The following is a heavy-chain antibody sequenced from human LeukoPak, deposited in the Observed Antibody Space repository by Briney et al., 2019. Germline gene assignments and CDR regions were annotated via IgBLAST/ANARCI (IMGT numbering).Heavy chain of an antibody. CDR3: TTDHSGRDDAFDI. CDR1: GFTFSNAW. D-gene: IGHD1-26*01. CDR2: IKSKTDGGTT. J-gene: IGHJ3*02. V-gene: IGHV3-15*01. Sequence: GGSLRLSCAASGFTFSNAWMSWVRQAPGKGLEWVGRIKSKTDGGTTDYAAPVKGRFTISRDDSKNTLYLQMNSLKTEDTAVYYCTTDHSGRDDAFDIWGQGTMVTVSS.